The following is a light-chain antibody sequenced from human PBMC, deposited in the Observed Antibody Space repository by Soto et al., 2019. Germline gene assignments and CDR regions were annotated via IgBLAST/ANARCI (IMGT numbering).Light chain of an antibody. Sequence: VLTQSPDILSLSLGERATLTCGASQSVSTNYFAWYQQRPGLAPRLLIYDTSTRASGIPDRFSGSASGRNFSLTITRLEPEDFAIYYCQHYGSSRGTFGQGTRLEMK. V-gene: IGKV3D-20*01. CDR1: QSVSTNY. CDR3: QHYGSSRGT. CDR2: DTS. J-gene: IGKJ1*01.